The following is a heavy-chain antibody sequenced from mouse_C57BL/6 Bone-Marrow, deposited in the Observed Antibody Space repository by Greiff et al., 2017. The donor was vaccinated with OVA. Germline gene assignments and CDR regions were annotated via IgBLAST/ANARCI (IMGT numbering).Heavy chain of an antibody. CDR3: TRELGRRKNYGMDY. J-gene: IGHJ4*01. V-gene: IGHV5-9-1*02. D-gene: IGHD4-1*01. CDR1: GFTFSSYA. Sequence: DVKLQESGEGLVKPGGSLTLSCAASGFTFSSYAMSWVRQTPEKRLEWVAYISSGGDYIYYAHPVKGRFPISRDNARNTLYQQRSSLKSEDRAMDYWTRELGRRKNYGMDYWGQGTSVTVSA. CDR2: ISSGGDYI.